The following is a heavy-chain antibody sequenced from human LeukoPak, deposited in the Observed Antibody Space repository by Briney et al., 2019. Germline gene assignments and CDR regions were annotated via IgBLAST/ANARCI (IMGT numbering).Heavy chain of an antibody. J-gene: IGHJ3*02. V-gene: IGHV4-59*08. D-gene: IGHD5-12*01. Sequence: SETLSLTCTVSGGSISSYYWSWLRQPPGKGLEWIGYMYYSGSTNYNPSLKGRVTISADTSKNRFSLKLSSVTAADTAVYYCAARGGGYVPDALDIWGQGTMVIVSS. CDR2: MYYSGST. CDR1: GGSISSYY. CDR3: AARGGGYVPDALDI.